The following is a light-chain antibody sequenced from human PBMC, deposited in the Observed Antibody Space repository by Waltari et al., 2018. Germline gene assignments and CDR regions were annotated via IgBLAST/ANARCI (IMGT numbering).Light chain of an antibody. J-gene: IGKJ1*01. V-gene: IGKV4-1*01. CDR1: QSLFSISNEKNY. CDR2: WAS. CDR3: QQYYSRRT. Sequence: EIVMTQSPDSLAVSLGERATISCKSSQSLFSISNEKNYLAWYQQKSGQPPKLLIYWASSRESEVPDRFSGSGSGTDFTLTITSLQAEDVAVYYGQQYYSRRTFGQGTKVEIK.